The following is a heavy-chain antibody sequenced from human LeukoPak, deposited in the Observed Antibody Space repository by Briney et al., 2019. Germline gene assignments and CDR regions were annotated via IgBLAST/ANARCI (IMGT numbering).Heavy chain of an antibody. V-gene: IGHV4-34*01. CDR1: GGSFSGYY. J-gene: IGHJ5*02. CDR2: INHSGST. Sequence: PSETLSLTCAVSGGSFSGYYWSWIRQPPGKGLEWIGEINHSGSTNYNPSLKSRVTISVDTSKNQFSLKLSSVAAADTAVYYCARAEGQVVAATGYWFDPWGQGTLVTVSS. CDR3: ARAEGQVVAATGYWFDP. D-gene: IGHD2-15*01.